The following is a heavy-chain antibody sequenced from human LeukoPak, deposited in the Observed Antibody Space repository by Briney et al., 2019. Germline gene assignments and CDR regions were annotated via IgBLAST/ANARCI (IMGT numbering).Heavy chain of an antibody. Sequence: PGGSLRLSCAASGFTFSSYAMHWVRQAPGKGLEWVAVISYDGSNKYYADSVKGRFTISRDNSKNTLYLQMNSLRAEDTAVYYCARDGEYQLLWGYFDYWGQGTLVTVSS. J-gene: IGHJ4*02. CDR2: ISYDGSNK. CDR3: ARDGEYQLLWGYFDY. V-gene: IGHV3-30*04. D-gene: IGHD2-2*01. CDR1: GFTFSSYA.